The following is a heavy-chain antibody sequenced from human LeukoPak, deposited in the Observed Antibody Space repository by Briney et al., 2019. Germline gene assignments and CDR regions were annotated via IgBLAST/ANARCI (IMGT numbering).Heavy chain of an antibody. D-gene: IGHD3-22*01. CDR2: IIPIFGTA. V-gene: IGHV1-69*05. CDR1: GGTFSSYA. Sequence: SVKASCKASGGTFSSYAISWVRQAPGQGLEWMGRIIPIFGTANYAQKFQGRVTITTDESTSTAYMELSSLRSEDTAVYYCARAGGYDSSGYCSYYFDYWGQGTLVTVSS. J-gene: IGHJ4*02. CDR3: ARAGGYDSSGYCSYYFDY.